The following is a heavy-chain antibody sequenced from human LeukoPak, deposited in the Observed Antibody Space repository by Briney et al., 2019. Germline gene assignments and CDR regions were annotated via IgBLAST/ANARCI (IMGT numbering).Heavy chain of an antibody. Sequence: GGSLRLSCAASGFTFSDYHMNWVRQAPGKGLEWVSSISSSSNYIYYADSVKGRFTISRDNAKNSVDLQMNSLRAEDTAVYYCARGLCGGDCYDYWGQGTLVTVSS. CDR2: ISSSSNYI. J-gene: IGHJ4*02. CDR1: GFTFSDYH. CDR3: ARGLCGGDCYDY. D-gene: IGHD2-21*01. V-gene: IGHV3-21*01.